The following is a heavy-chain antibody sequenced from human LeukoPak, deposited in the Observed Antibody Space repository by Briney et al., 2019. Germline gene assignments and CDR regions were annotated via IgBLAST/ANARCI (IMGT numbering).Heavy chain of an antibody. V-gene: IGHV4-59*01. CDR2: IYYSGST. CDR3: ARVVTMVAIPHDAFDI. Sequence: SETLSLTCTVSGGSISSYYWSWIRQPPGKGLEWIGYIYYSGSTNYNPSLKSRVTISVDTSKNQFSLKLSSVTAADTAVYYCARVVTMVAIPHDAFDIWGQGTMVTVSS. D-gene: IGHD4/OR15-4a*01. J-gene: IGHJ3*02. CDR1: GGSISSYY.